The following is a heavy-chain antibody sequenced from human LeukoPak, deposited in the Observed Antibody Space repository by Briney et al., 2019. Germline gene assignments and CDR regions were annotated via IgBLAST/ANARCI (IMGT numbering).Heavy chain of an antibody. CDR2: IASSGTTI. CDR3: AVLAGASDFDY. D-gene: IGHD6-25*01. Sequence: GGSLRLSCAVSGFPFSVYEMNWVRQAPGKGLEWVSNIASSGTTIYYADSVKGRFSISRDNAMSSLYLQMNSLRVEDTAVYYCAVLAGASDFDYWGQGALVTVSS. V-gene: IGHV3-48*03. J-gene: IGHJ4*02. CDR1: GFPFSVYE.